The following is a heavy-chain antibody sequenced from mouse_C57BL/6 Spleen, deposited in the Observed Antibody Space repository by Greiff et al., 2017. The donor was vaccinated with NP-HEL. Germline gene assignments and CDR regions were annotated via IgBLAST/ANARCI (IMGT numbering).Heavy chain of an antibody. CDR3: ARRDSSGYVNARDY. CDR1: GYTFTSYW. D-gene: IGHD3-2*02. J-gene: IGHJ4*01. V-gene: IGHV1-55*01. CDR2: IYPGSGST. Sequence: QVQLQQPGAELVKPGASVKMSCKASGYTFTSYWITWVKQRPGQGLEWIGDIYPGSGSTNYNEKFYSKATLTVYTSSSRAFLQLSILTSEDSAFYDCARRDSSGYVNARDYWGQGTSVTVSS.